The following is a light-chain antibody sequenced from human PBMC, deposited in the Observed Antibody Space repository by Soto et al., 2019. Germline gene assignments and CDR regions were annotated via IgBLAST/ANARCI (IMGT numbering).Light chain of an antibody. CDR1: VSNIGNNA. J-gene: IGLJ3*02. Sequence: QSVLTQPPSASETPGQRVTISCSGSVSNIGNNAVNWYQQLPGTAPKLLIYSNNQRPSGVPDRFSGSKSGTSASLAISGLQSDDEADYYCAAWDDSLSGWVFGGGTKVTVL. CDR2: SNN. V-gene: IGLV1-44*01. CDR3: AAWDDSLSGWV.